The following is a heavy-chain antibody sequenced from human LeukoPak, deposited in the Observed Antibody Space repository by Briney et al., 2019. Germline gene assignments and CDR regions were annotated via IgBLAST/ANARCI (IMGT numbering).Heavy chain of an antibody. CDR3: ARIDFWSGYFDY. CDR1: GYSISSGYY. Sequence: SETLSPTCAVSGYSISSGYYWGWIRQPPGKGLEWIGSIYHSGSTYYNPSLKSRVTISVDTSKNQFSLKLSSVTAADTAVYYCARIDFWSGYFDYWGQGTLVTVSS. V-gene: IGHV4-38-2*01. CDR2: IYHSGST. J-gene: IGHJ4*02. D-gene: IGHD3-3*01.